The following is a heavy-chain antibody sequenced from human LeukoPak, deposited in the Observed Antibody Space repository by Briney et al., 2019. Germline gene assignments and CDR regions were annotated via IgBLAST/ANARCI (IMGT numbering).Heavy chain of an antibody. Sequence: ASETLSLTCTVSGGSISSFYYTWIRQPPGKGLEWIGYIDSSGITNYNSSLNSRVTISLDTSQNQFSLKLNSVTAADTAVYYCARGVVITGLDYWGQGTLVTVSS. CDR1: GGSISSFY. CDR3: ARGVVITGLDY. J-gene: IGHJ4*02. D-gene: IGHD3-3*01. V-gene: IGHV4-59*01. CDR2: IDSSGIT.